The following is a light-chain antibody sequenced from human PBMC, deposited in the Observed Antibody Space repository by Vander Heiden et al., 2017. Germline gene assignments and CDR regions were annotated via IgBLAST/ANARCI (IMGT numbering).Light chain of an antibody. CDR2: IDSDGSH. V-gene: IGLV4-69*01. CDR3: QNWGTGVHWV. CDR1: RGHSDSA. J-gene: IGLJ3*02. Sequence: QPVLTQSPSASASAPVHFTSILRRGHSDSAIAWHQQQAASGPRFLMKIDSDGSHTKGDGVPDRGSGSGSEAERNLTSSSLQSEDEAYCYCQNWGTGVHWVFGGGTKLTVL.